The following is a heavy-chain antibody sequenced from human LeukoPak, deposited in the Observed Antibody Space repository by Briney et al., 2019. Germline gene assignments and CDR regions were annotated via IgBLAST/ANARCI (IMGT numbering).Heavy chain of an antibody. CDR3: ARSRTNGVQLDY. J-gene: IGHJ4*02. Sequence: ASVKVSCKASGGTFSSYATSWVRQAPGQGLEWMGGIIPIFGTANYAQKFQGRVTITTDESTSTAYMELSSLRSEDTAVYYCARSRTNGVQLDYWGQGTLVTVSS. V-gene: IGHV1-69*05. CDR2: IIPIFGTA. D-gene: IGHD2-8*01. CDR1: GGTFSSYA.